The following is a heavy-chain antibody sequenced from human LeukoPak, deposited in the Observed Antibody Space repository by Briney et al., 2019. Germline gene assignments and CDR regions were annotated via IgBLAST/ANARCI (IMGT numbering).Heavy chain of an antibody. CDR3: ARGYCSGGSCYTHLRNWYFDL. D-gene: IGHD2-15*01. CDR2: IYYSGST. V-gene: IGHV4-59*01. J-gene: IGHJ2*01. Sequence: SETLSLTCTVSGGSISSYYWSWIRQPPGKGLEWIGYIYYSGSTNYNPSLRSRVTISVDTSKNQFSLKLSSVTAADTAVYYYARGYCSGGSCYTHLRNWYFDLWGRGTLVTVSS. CDR1: GGSISSYY.